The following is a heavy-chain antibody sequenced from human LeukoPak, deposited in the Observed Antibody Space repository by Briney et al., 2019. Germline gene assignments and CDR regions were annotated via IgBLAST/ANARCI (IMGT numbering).Heavy chain of an antibody. D-gene: IGHD1-14*01. V-gene: IGHV3-9*01. CDR3: AKGAGKSENFDY. CDR2: ISWNSDNI. Sequence: PGRSLRLSCVASGFTFDDYAMHWVRQVPGKGLEWVSGISWNSDNIGYADSVKGRFTISRDNAKNSLYLQMNSLRTEDTALYYCAKGAGKSENFDYWGQGTLVTVSS. J-gene: IGHJ4*02. CDR1: GFTFDDYA.